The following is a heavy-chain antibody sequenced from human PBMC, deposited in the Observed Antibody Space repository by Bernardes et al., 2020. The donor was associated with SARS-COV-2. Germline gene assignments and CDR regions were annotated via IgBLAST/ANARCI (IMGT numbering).Heavy chain of an antibody. D-gene: IGHD2-21*01. Sequence: GGSLRLSCVASGFTFSSYSMNWFRQAPGKGLEWLSYIASSGGNILYADSVKDRFAISRDNAKNSLYLQMSSLGPEDTAVYYCVRDRDWAFDIWGQGTMVTVSS. J-gene: IGHJ3*02. CDR3: VRDRDWAFDI. CDR1: GFTFSSYS. CDR2: IASSGGNI. V-gene: IGHV3-48*01.